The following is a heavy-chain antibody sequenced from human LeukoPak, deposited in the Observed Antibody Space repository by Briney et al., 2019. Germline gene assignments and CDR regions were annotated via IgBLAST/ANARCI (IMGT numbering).Heavy chain of an antibody. CDR2: IIPIFGTA. Sequence: SVKVSCKASGGTFSSYAISWVRQAPGQGLEWMGGIIPIFGTANYAQKFQGRVTITADESTSTAYMELSSLRSEDTAVYYCASYYYDSSGYYYYSDYWGQGTLVTVSS. CDR3: ASYYYDSSGYYYYSDY. J-gene: IGHJ4*02. V-gene: IGHV1-69*13. CDR1: GGTFSSYA. D-gene: IGHD3-22*01.